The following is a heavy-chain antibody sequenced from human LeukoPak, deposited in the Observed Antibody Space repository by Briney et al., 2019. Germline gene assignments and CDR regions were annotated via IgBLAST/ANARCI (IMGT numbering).Heavy chain of an antibody. Sequence: ETLSLTCTVSGDSISSYYWSWIRQPPGKGLEWIGYIYYSGSTNYNPSLKSRVTISVDTSKNQFSLKLSSVTAADTAVYYCARDRSHHDAFDIWGQGTMDTVSS. CDR3: ARDRSHHDAFDI. CDR2: IYYSGST. J-gene: IGHJ3*02. V-gene: IGHV4-59*01. CDR1: GDSISSYY.